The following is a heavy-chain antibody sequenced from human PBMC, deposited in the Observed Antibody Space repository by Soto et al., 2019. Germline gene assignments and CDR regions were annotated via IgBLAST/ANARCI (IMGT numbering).Heavy chain of an antibody. CDR1: GGTFSSYA. V-gene: IGHV1-69*13. CDR2: IIPIFGTA. CDR3: ARPHSSGYYENPRAYFDI. Sequence: SVKVSCKASGGTFSSYAISWVRQAPGQGLEWMGGIIPIFGTANYAQKFQGRVTITADESTSTAYMELSSLRSEDTAVYYCARPHSSGYYENPRAYFDIWGPGTMVTVSS. D-gene: IGHD3-22*01. J-gene: IGHJ3*02.